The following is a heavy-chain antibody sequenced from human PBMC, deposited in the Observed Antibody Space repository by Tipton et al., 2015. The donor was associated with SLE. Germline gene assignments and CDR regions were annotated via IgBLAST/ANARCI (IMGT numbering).Heavy chain of an antibody. CDR3: AKDYNHDNADYN. CDR2: TYYRSKWYS. V-gene: IGHV6-1*01. CDR1: GDSVSTNSAA. D-gene: IGHD4-17*01. J-gene: IGHJ4*02. Sequence: TLSLTCAISGDSVSTNSAAWTWIRQSPSRGLEWLGRTYYRSKWYSDYAVSVKSRITINPDTSKNQFSLKLSSVTVADTAVYYCAKDYNHDNADYNWGQGTLVIASS.